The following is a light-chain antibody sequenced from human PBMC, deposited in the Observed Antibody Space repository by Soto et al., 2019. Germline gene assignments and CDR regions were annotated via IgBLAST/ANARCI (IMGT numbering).Light chain of an antibody. CDR1: SSNIGSNS. J-gene: IGLJ3*02. CDR2: DNH. Sequence: QSVLTQPPSVSAAPGQKVTISCSGSSSNIGSNSVSWYRQLPGTAPKLLIYDNHKRPSGIPDRFSGSKSGTSATLGITGLQTGDEADYYCGTWDTSLSTGVFGGGTKLTV. CDR3: GTWDTSLSTGV. V-gene: IGLV1-51*01.